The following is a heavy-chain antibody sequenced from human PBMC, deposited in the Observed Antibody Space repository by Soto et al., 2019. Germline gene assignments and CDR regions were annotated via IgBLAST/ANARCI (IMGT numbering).Heavy chain of an antibody. CDR2: LYDVDGS. J-gene: IGHJ3*01. Sequence: DVQLVESGGGLIQPGESLRLSCAAFGLTISGQKYVAWVRQAPWKGLEWVSALYDVDGSFYADSVTGRFTTSSDSSKTTVYLQMNDLRPDDTAVYYCATWHEREHAFDVWGQGTTVTISS. CDR1: GLTISGQKY. D-gene: IGHD1-1*01. CDR3: ATWHEREHAFDV. V-gene: IGHV3-53*01.